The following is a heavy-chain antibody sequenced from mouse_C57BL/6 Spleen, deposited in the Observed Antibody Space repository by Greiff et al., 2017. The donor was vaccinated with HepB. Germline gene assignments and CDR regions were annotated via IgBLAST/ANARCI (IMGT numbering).Heavy chain of an antibody. J-gene: IGHJ3*01. D-gene: IGHD3-2*02. Sequence: EVKLVESGGGLVKPGGSLKLSCAASGFTFSDYGMHWVRQAPEKGLEWVAYISSGSSTIYYADTVKGRFTISRDNTKNTLFLQMTSLRSEDTAMYYCAREGAQAPFAYWGQGTLVTVSA. CDR2: ISSGSSTI. CDR3: AREGAQAPFAY. CDR1: GFTFSDYG. V-gene: IGHV5-17*01.